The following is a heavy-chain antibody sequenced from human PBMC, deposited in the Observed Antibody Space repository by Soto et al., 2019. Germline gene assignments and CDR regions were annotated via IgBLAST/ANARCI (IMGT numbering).Heavy chain of an antibody. CDR1: GYTLTELS. CDR3: ATRLLTGGGYYYYGMDV. J-gene: IGHJ6*02. Sequence: ASVKVSCKVSGYTLTELSMHWVRQAPGKGLERTGGFDPEDGETIYAQKFQGRVTMTEDTSTDTAYMELSSLRSEDTAVYYCATRLLTGGGYYYYGMDVWGQGTTVTVSS. D-gene: IGHD3-9*01. V-gene: IGHV1-24*01. CDR2: FDPEDGET.